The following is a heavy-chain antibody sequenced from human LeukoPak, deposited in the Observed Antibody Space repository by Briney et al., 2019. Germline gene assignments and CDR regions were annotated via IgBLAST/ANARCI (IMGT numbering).Heavy chain of an antibody. V-gene: IGHV4-34*01. CDR3: ACTTVVTKGYYFDY. CDR2: INHSGST. CDR1: GGSFSGYY. D-gene: IGHD4-23*01. J-gene: IGHJ4*02. Sequence: SETLSLTCAVYGGSFSGYYWSWIRQPPGKGLEWIGEINHSGSTNYNPSLKSRVTISVDTSKNQFSLKLSSVTAADTAVYYCACTTVVTKGYYFDYWGQGTLVTVSS.